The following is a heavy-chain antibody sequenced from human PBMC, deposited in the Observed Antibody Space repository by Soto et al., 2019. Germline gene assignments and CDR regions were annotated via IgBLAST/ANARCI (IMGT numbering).Heavy chain of an antibody. CDR3: ARDGGYCSGGSCYHRDYYYYGMDV. CDR2: ISSSTSYI. CDR1: GFTFGDYY. V-gene: IGHV3-21*01. Sequence: SGFTFGDYYMNWVRQSPGMGLEWVSSISSSTSYIYYADSVMGRFSISRVNAKNSLYLQMNSLRAEDTAVYYCARDGGYCSGGSCYHRDYYYYGMDVWGQGTTVTVSS. D-gene: IGHD2-15*01. J-gene: IGHJ6*02.